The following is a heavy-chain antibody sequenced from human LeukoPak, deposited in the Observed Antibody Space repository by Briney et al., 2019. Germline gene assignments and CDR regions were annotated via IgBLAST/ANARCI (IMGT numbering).Heavy chain of an antibody. CDR2: IYYSGST. D-gene: IGHD3-10*01. Sequence: SETLSLTCTVSGGSISSGDYYWSWIRQPPGKGLEWIGYIYYSGSTYYNPYLKSRVTISVDTSKNQFSLKLSSVTAADTAVYSWARDPPGYYYGWGCPLRGYYYYGMDVWAQGTTVTVSS. V-gene: IGHV4-30-4*01. J-gene: IGHJ6*02. CDR1: GGSISSGDYY. CDR3: ARDPPGYYYGWGCPLRGYYYYGMDV.